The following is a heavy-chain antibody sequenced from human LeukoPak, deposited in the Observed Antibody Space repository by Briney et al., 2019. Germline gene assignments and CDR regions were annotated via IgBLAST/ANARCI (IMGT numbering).Heavy chain of an antibody. CDR1: GYTFTGYY. Sequence: ASVKVSCKASGYTFTGYYMHWVRQAPGQGLEWMGWINPNSGGTNYAQKFQGWVTMTRDTSISTAYMELSRLRSDDTAVYYCARDKGPYSYHATVSHQKHYYYYGMDVWGQGTTVTVSS. J-gene: IGHJ6*02. CDR2: INPNSGGT. V-gene: IGHV1-2*04. D-gene: IGHD5-18*01. CDR3: ARDKGPYSYHATVSHQKHYYYYGMDV.